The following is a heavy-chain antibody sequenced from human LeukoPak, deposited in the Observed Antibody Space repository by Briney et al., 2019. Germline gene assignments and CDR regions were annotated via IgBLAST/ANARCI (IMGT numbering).Heavy chain of an antibody. CDR2: INTNTGNP. J-gene: IGHJ4*02. V-gene: IGHV7-4-1*02. CDR1: GYTLTSYA. CDR3: ARDAAGGDFDY. Sequence: ASVKVSCKASGYTLTSYAMNWVRQAPGQGLEWKGWINTNTGNPTYAQGFTGRFVFSLGTSVSTAYLQISSLKAEDTAVYYCARDAAGGDFDYWGQGTLVTVSS. D-gene: IGHD3-10*01.